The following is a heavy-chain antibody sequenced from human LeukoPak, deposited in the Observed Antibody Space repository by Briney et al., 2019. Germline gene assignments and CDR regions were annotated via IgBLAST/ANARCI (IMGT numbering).Heavy chain of an antibody. CDR3: ARAYDFWSGSGGAFDI. CDR1: GYTFTSYA. V-gene: IGHV1-3*03. J-gene: IGHJ3*02. CDR2: INAGNGNT. D-gene: IGHD3-3*01. Sequence: ASVKVSCKASGYTFTSYAMHWVRQAPGQRLEWMGWINAGNGNTKYSQEFQGRVTITRDTSASTAYMELSSLRSEDMAVYYCARAYDFWSGSGGAFDIWGQGTMVTVSS.